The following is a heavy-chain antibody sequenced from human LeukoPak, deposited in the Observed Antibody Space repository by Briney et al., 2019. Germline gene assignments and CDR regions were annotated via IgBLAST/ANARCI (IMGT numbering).Heavy chain of an antibody. Sequence: ASVKVSCTVSGYTLTELSMHWVRQAPGKGLEWMGGFDPEDGETIYAQKFQGRVTMTEDTSTDTAYMELSSLRSEDTAVYYCATDYYGSGSYAGPYYYYGMDVWGQGTTVTVSS. J-gene: IGHJ6*02. D-gene: IGHD3-10*01. CDR3: ATDYYGSGSYAGPYYYYGMDV. V-gene: IGHV1-24*01. CDR1: GYTLTELS. CDR2: FDPEDGET.